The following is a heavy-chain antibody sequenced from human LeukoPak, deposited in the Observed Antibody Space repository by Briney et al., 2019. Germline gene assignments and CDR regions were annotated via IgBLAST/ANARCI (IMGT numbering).Heavy chain of an antibody. J-gene: IGHJ5*02. V-gene: IGHV1-46*01. CDR3: ARDDLRGSSWYGFWFDP. Sequence: ASVKVSCKASGYTFTSYYMHWVRQAPGQGLEWMGIINPSGGSTSYAQKFQGRVTMTRDTSTSTVYMELSSLRSEDTAVYYCARDDLRGSSWYGFWFDPWGQGTLVTVSS. D-gene: IGHD6-13*01. CDR1: GYTFTSYY. CDR2: INPSGGST.